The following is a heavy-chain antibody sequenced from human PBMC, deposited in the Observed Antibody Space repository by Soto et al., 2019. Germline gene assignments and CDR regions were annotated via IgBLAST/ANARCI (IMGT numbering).Heavy chain of an antibody. Sequence: ASVKVSCKASGYTFTSYGISWVRQAPGQGLEWMGWISAYNGNTHYAQKLQGRVTMTTDTSTSTAYMELRSLRSDDTAVYYCARDVGYSSSWTHYYYYGMDVWGEVTTFTVS. CDR2: ISAYNGNT. J-gene: IGHJ6*02. V-gene: IGHV1-18*04. CDR1: GYTFTSYG. CDR3: ARDVGYSSSWTHYYYYGMDV. D-gene: IGHD6-13*01.